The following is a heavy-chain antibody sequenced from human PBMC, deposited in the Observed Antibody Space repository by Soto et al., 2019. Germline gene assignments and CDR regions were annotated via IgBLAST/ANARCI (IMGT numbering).Heavy chain of an antibody. V-gene: IGHV3-7*01. CDR1: GFHFSSSW. CDR2: IKQDGSEK. Sequence: GGSLRLSCAASGFHFSSSWMSWVSQAPGKGLEWVANIKQDGSEKYYVDSVKGRFTISRDNAKNSLYLQMNSLRAEDTAVYYSARDRGCSGGSCYYAFDIWGQGTMVTVSS. J-gene: IGHJ3*02. CDR3: ARDRGCSGGSCYYAFDI. D-gene: IGHD2-15*01.